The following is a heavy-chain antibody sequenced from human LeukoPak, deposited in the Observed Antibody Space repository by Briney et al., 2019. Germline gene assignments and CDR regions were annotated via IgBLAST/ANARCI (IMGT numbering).Heavy chain of an antibody. CDR2: ISSSGSTI. J-gene: IGHJ4*02. Sequence: GGSLRLSCAASGFTFSSYEMNWVRQAPGKGLEWVSYISSSGSTIYYADSVKGRFTNSRDNAKNSLYLQMNSLRAEDTAVYYCARGRYYGSGTDSGGYWGQGTLVTVSS. CDR1: GFTFSSYE. D-gene: IGHD3-10*01. V-gene: IGHV3-48*03. CDR3: ARGRYYGSGTDSGGY.